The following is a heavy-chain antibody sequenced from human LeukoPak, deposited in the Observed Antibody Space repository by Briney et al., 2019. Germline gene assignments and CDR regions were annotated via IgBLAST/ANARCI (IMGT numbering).Heavy chain of an antibody. Sequence: PSETLSLTCTVSGGSISSYYWSWIRQPPGKGLEWIGYIYYSGSTNYNPSLKSRVTISVDTSKNQFPLKLSSVTAADTAVYYCARTRGYGKADAFDIWGQGTMVTVSS. CDR2: IYYSGST. CDR3: ARTRGYGKADAFDI. D-gene: IGHD5-18*01. J-gene: IGHJ3*02. V-gene: IGHV4-59*01. CDR1: GGSISSYY.